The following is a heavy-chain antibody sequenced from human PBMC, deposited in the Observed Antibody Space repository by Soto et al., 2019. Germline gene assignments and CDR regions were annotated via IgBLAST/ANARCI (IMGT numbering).Heavy chain of an antibody. CDR3: ARPAMVRVAAFDI. J-gene: IGHJ3*02. D-gene: IGHD5-18*01. V-gene: IGHV3-74*01. Sequence: EVQLVESGGGLVQPGGSLRLSCAASGFTFSSYWMHWVRQAPGKGLVWVSRINSDGSGTSYADSVKGRFTISRDNAKNTLYLQMNSLRAEDTAVYYCARPAMVRVAAFDIWGQGTMVNVSS. CDR2: INSDGSGT. CDR1: GFTFSSYW.